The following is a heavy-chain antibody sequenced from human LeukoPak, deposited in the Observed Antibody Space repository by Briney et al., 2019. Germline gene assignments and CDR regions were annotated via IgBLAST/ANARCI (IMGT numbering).Heavy chain of an antibody. CDR3: ARTSWIQLWAKGDYYYYYYMDV. CDR1: GFTFSDYS. Sequence: TGGSLRLSCAASGFTFSDYSINWVRQAPGKGLEWVSSISSSSIYIYYADSVKGRFTISRDNAKNSLYLQMDSLRAEDTAVYYCARTSWIQLWAKGDYYYYYYMDVWGKGTTVTVSS. CDR2: ISSSSIYI. D-gene: IGHD5-18*01. J-gene: IGHJ6*03. V-gene: IGHV3-21*01.